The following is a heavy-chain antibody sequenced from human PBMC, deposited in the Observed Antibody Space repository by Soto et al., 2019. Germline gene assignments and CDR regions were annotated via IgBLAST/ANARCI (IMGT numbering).Heavy chain of an antibody. Sequence: PSETLSLTCTVSGGSISSGGYYWSWIRQHPGKGLEWIGYIYYSGSTYYNPSLKSRVTISVDTSKNQFSLKLSSVTAADMAVYYCAREGYYDSSGYWALNWFDPWGQGTLVTVSS. V-gene: IGHV4-31*03. D-gene: IGHD3-22*01. CDR3: AREGYYDSSGYWALNWFDP. CDR2: IYYSGST. CDR1: GGSISSGGYY. J-gene: IGHJ5*02.